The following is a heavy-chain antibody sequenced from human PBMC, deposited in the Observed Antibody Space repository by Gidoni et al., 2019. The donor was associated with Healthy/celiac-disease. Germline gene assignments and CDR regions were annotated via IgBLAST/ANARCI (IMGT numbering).Heavy chain of an antibody. CDR3: ARAPSNYGDYGYFDY. D-gene: IGHD4-17*01. J-gene: IGHJ4*02. CDR1: GGSISSYY. Sequence: QVQLQESGPGLVKPSETLSLTCTVSGGSISSYYWSWIRQPPGKGLEWIGYIYYSGSTNYNPSLKSRVTISVDTSKNQFSLKLSSVTAADTAVYYCARAPSNYGDYGYFDYWGQGTLVTVSS. V-gene: IGHV4-59*01. CDR2: IYYSGST.